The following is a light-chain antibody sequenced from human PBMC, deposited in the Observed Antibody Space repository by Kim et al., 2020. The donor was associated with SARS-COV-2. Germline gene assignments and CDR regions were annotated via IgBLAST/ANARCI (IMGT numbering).Light chain of an antibody. CDR2: DVS. V-gene: IGLV2-14*03. J-gene: IGLJ1*01. Sequence: GRPITISYAETGSDVGGYNSVSWYEQHPGKAPKLMIFDVSIRPSGVSNRFSGSKSGNTASLTISGLQAEDEADYYCMSYRRGSTYVFGSGTKVTVL. CDR1: GSDVGGYNS. CDR3: MSYRRGSTYV.